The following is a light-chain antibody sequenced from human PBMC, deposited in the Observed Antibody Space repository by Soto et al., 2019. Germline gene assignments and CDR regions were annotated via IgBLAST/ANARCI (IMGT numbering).Light chain of an antibody. V-gene: IGLV1-44*01. CDR2: ANT. J-gene: IGLJ1*01. CDR3: AGWAGSLWGFV. CDR1: SSNIGRDP. Sequence: QSVLAQPPSASGTPGQRVTISCSGSSSNIGRDPVNWYQELPGPAPNRLIYANTQRPSGLPRRLPSSKSGPSAFLAIRGLPSEDGADYFCAGWAGSLWGFVFGTRTKVTVL.